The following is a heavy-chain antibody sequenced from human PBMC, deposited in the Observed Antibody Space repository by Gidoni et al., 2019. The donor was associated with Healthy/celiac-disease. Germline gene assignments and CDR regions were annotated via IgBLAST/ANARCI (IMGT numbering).Heavy chain of an antibody. V-gene: IGHV3-66*04. CDR3: ARQPRVGYSYGYYFDY. J-gene: IGHJ4*02. Sequence: EVQLVESGGGLVQPGGSLRLSCDSSGFTVRRTYMSWVRQAPGKGLEWVSVIYSGGSTYYADSVKGRFTIARDNSKNTLYLQMNSLRAEDTAVYYCARQPRVGYSYGYYFDYWGQGTLVTVSS. CDR2: IYSGGST. D-gene: IGHD5-18*01. CDR1: GFTVRRTY.